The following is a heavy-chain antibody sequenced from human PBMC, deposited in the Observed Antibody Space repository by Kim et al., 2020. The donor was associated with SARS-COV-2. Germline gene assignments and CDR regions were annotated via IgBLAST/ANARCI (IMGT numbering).Heavy chain of an antibody. CDR1: GFTFSSYA. J-gene: IGHJ5*02. CDR3: AREYDYYDSSGYYRRPNWFDP. CDR2: ISYDGSNK. Sequence: GGSLRLSCAASGFTFSSYAMHWVRQAPGKGLEWVAVISYDGSNKYYADSVKGRFTISRDNSKNTLYLQMNSLRAEDTAVYYCAREYDYYDSSGYYRRPNWFDPWGQGTLVTVSS. V-gene: IGHV3-30*04. D-gene: IGHD3-22*01.